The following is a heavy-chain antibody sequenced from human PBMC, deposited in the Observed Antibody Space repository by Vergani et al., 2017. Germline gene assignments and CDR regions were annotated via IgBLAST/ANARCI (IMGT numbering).Heavy chain of an antibody. CDR1: GGSFSGYY. CDR3: ARGLSKVATITGNWFDP. V-gene: IGHV4-34*01. CDR2: INHSGST. D-gene: IGHD5-12*01. Sequence: QVQLQQWGAGLLKPSETLSLTCAVYGGSFSGYYWSWIRQPPGKGLEWIGEINHSGSTNYNPSLKRRVTISVDTSKNQFSLKLSSVTAADTAVYYCARGLSKVATITGNWFDPWGQGTLVTVSS. J-gene: IGHJ5*02.